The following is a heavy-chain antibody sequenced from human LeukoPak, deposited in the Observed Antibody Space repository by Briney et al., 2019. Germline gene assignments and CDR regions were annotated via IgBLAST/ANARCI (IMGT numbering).Heavy chain of an antibody. CDR1: GFTFSSYS. CDR2: ISSSSSYI. CDR3: ARDPPPITFFGVFILQAFFDY. J-gene: IGHJ4*02. D-gene: IGHD3-3*01. V-gene: IGHV3-21*01. Sequence: GGSLRLSCAASGFTFSSYSMNWVRQAPGKGLEWVSSISSSSSYIYYADSVKGRFTISRDNAKNSLYLQMNSLRAEDTAVYYCARDPPPITFFGVFILQAFFDYWGQGTLVTVSS.